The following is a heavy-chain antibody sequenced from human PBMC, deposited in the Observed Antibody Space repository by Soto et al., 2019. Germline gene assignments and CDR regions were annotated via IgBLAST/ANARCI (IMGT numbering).Heavy chain of an antibody. CDR1: DYSISSGYY. Sequence: PSETLSLTCAVSDYSISSGYYWGWIRQPPGKGLEWIGSIYHSGSTYYNPSLKSRVTISVDTSKNQFSLKLSSVTAADTAVYYCARIIAAAGTSNWFDPWGQGTLVTGFS. D-gene: IGHD6-13*01. CDR3: ARIIAAAGTSNWFDP. V-gene: IGHV4-38-2*01. J-gene: IGHJ5*02. CDR2: IYHSGST.